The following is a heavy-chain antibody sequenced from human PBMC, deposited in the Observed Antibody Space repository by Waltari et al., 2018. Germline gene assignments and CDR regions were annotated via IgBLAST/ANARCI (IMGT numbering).Heavy chain of an antibody. CDR3: GRDTTPTSPRSYGMDV. J-gene: IGHJ6*02. D-gene: IGHD1-1*01. V-gene: IGHV1-46*03. Sequence: QVQVVQSGAEVKKPGASVKVSCKASGYTFTNYYIHWVRQAPGQGLEWLGVRKPGAGTTAYTQTFQGRIPLTRDPSTSPVDMELTGRRSEDTAVYYCGRDTTPTSPRSYGMDVWGQGTTVTVSS. CDR1: GYTFTNYY. CDR2: RKPGAGTT.